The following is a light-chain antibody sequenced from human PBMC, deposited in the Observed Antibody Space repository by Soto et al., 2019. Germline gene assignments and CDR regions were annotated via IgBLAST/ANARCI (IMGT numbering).Light chain of an antibody. Sequence: EIVLTQSPATLSLSPGEGATLSCRAIQSVSSTFLAWYQQKPGQAPRLLIYGASSRATGVPDRFSGSGSGTDFSLTISSLQPEDSATYFCLQHNSYPRTFGQGTKVDIK. V-gene: IGKV3D-20*02. J-gene: IGKJ1*01. CDR2: GAS. CDR1: QSVSSTF. CDR3: LQHNSYPRT.